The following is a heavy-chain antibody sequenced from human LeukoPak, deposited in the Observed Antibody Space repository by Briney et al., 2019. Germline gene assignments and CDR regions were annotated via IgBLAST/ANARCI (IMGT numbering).Heavy chain of an antibody. CDR3: ARSYSGFGYALHDY. J-gene: IGHJ4*02. CDR2: INPNSGGT. V-gene: IGHV1-2*02. Sequence: GASVKVSCKASGYTFTDYYMHWVRQAPGQGLEWMGWINPNSGGTNYAQKFQGRVTMTRDTPISTAYMELSSLRSDDTAMYYCARSYSGFGYALHDYWGQGTLVTVSS. CDR1: GYTFTDYY. D-gene: IGHD1-26*01.